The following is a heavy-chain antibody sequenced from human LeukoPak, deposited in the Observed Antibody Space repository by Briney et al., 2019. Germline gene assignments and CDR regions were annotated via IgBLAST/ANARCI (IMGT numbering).Heavy chain of an antibody. J-gene: IGHJ3*02. CDR2: IYSGGSP. V-gene: IGHV3-53*01. Sequence: GGSLRLSCAASGFIVRSSYMSWVRQAPGKGLEWVSVIYSGGSPDYADSAKGRFTISTDNSKNTLYLQMNSLRVEDTAVYYCARDITIRGAFDIWGQGTMVTVSS. CDR3: ARDITIRGAFDI. CDR1: GFIVRSSY. D-gene: IGHD3-10*01.